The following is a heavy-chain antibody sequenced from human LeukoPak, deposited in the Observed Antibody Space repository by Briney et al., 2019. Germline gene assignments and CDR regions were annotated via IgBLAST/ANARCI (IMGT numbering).Heavy chain of an antibody. J-gene: IGHJ5*02. CDR3: ARTLGYCSGGSCHGRCFDP. V-gene: IGHV4-39*01. Sequence: PSETLSLTCTVSGGSISSSSYYWGWIRQPPGKGLEWIGSIYYSGSTYYNPSLKSRVTISVDTSKNQFSLKLSSVTAADTAVYYCARTLGYCSGGSCHGRCFDPWGQGTLVTVSS. CDR1: GGSISSSSYY. CDR2: IYYSGST. D-gene: IGHD2-15*01.